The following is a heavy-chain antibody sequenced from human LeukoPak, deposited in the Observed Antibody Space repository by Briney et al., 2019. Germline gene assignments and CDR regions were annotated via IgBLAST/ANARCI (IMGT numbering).Heavy chain of an antibody. J-gene: IGHJ3*02. CDR1: GFTFDDYG. CDR3: ARGALYYDSHGAFDI. CDR2: INWNGGST. V-gene: IGHV3-20*04. D-gene: IGHD3-22*01. Sequence: PGGSLRLSCAASGFTFDDYGMSWVRQAPGKGLEWVSGINWNGGSTGYADSVKGRFTISRDNAKNSLYLQMNSLRAEDTAVYYCARGALYYDSHGAFDIWGQGTMVTVSS.